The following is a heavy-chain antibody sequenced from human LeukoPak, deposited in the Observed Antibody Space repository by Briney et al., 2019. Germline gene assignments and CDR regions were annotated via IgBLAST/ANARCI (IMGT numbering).Heavy chain of an antibody. CDR3: AKPHFDY. V-gene: IGHV3-69-1*01. CDR1: GFTFSDYY. CDR2: ISSSSSYI. Sequence: RPGGSLRLSCAASGFTFSDYYMNWVRQAPGKGLEWVSSISSSSSYIYYADSVKGRFTISRDNSRNTLYLQMNSLRAEDTAVYYCAKPHFDYWGQGALVTVSS. J-gene: IGHJ4*02.